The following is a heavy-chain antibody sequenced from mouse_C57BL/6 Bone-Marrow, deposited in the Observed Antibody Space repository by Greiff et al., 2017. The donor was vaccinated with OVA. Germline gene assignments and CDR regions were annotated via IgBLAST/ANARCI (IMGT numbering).Heavy chain of an antibody. Sequence: EVQLQQSGAELVRPGASVKLSCTASGFNIKDDYMHWVKQRPEQGLEWIGWIDPENGDTEYASKFQGKATITADTSSNTAYLQLSSLTSEDTAVYYCASYCNYVDYWGQGTTLTVSS. D-gene: IGHD6-1*01. V-gene: IGHV14-4*01. CDR1: GFNIKDDY. J-gene: IGHJ2*01. CDR2: IDPENGDT. CDR3: ASYCNYVDY.